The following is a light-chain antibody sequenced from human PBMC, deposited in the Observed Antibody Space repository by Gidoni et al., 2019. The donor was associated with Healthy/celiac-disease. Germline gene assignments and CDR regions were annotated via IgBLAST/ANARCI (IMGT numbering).Light chain of an antibody. CDR2: AAS. CDR3: QQSYSTPRFT. CDR1: QSISSY. J-gene: IGKJ3*01. Sequence: DIQMTQSPSSLSASVGDRVTITCRASQSISSYLNWYQQKPGQAPKLLIYAASSLQSGVPSRFSGSGSGTDFTLTISSLQPEDFATYYCQQSYSTPRFTFGPGTKVEIK. V-gene: IGKV1-39*01.